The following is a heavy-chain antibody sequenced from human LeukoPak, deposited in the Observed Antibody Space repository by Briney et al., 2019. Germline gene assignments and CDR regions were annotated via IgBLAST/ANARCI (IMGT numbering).Heavy chain of an antibody. CDR2: INHSGST. CDR1: GGSFSGYY. V-gene: IGHV4-34*01. D-gene: IGHD3-16*01. J-gene: IGHJ4*02. CDR3: ARGRRGIKIDY. Sequence: SXTLSLTCAAYGGSFSGYYWSWIRQPPGKGLEWIGEINHSGSTNYNPSLKSRVPISVDTSKNQFSLKLSSVTAADTAVYYCARGRRGIKIDYWGQGTLVTVSS.